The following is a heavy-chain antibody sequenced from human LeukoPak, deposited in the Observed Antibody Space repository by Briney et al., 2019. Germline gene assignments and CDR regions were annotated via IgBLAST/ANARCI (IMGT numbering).Heavy chain of an antibody. J-gene: IGHJ4*02. CDR3: AKTRGYCSGGSCYSDY. V-gene: IGHV3-23*01. Sequence: GGSLRLSCAASGFTFSSYAMTWVRQAPGKALEWVSAISGSGDSAFYADSVKGRFTISRDNSKKTLYLQMNSLRAEDTAAYYCAKTRGYCSGGSCYSDYWGQGTLVTVSS. D-gene: IGHD2-15*01. CDR2: ISGSGDSA. CDR1: GFTFSSYA.